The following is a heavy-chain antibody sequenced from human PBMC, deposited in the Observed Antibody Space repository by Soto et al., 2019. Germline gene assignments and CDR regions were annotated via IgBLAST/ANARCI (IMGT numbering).Heavy chain of an antibody. J-gene: IGHJ4*02. Sequence: SETLSLTCAVYGGSFSGYYWSWIRQPPGKGLEWIGEINHSGSTNYNPSLKSRVTISVDTSKNQFSLKLSSVTAADTAVYYCARGLDYWGQGTLVTVSS. CDR3: ARGLDY. CDR1: GGSFSGYY. CDR2: INHSGST. V-gene: IGHV4-34*01.